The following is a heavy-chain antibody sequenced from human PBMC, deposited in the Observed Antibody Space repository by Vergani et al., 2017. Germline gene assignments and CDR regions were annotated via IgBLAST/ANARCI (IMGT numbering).Heavy chain of an antibody. CDR2: IRYDGGKT. CDR3: AKMGSVVVTEVAYYFDY. D-gene: IGHD2-21*02. CDR1: GFSFRSNG. Sequence: QVQLVESGGGVVQPGGSLRLACAASGFSFRSNGMHWVRQAPGNGLEWVAFIRYDGGKTYYVDSVKGRFTISRDNSKNTVFLQMNRLRAEDTAVYYCAKMGSVVVTEVAYYFDYWGQGTLVTVSS. V-gene: IGHV3-30*02. J-gene: IGHJ4*02.